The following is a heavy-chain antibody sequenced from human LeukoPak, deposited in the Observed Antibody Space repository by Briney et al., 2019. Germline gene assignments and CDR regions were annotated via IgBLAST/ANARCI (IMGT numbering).Heavy chain of an antibody. J-gene: IGHJ6*02. D-gene: IGHD6-13*01. CDR3: ATTNSSWTWLGIEYYYYGMDV. Sequence: ASVKVSCKASGYTFTSYDINWVRQATGQGLEWMGWMNPNSGNTGYAQKFQGRVTMTRNTSISTAYMELSSLRSEDTAVYYCATTNSSWTWLGIEYYYYGMDVWGQGTTVTVSS. CDR1: GYTFTSYD. CDR2: MNPNSGNT. V-gene: IGHV1-8*01.